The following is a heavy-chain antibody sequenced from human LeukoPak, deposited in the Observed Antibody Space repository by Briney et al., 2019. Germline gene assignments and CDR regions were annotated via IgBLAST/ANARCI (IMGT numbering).Heavy chain of an antibody. CDR2: INHSGST. J-gene: IGHJ4*02. CDR3: ARTNVIYCSGGSCYSRVANYFDY. D-gene: IGHD2-15*01. Sequence: SETLSLTCSVSGDSVSSTTYYWSWIRQPPGKGLEWIGEINHSGSTNYNPSLKSRVTISVDTSKNQFSLKLSSVTAADTAVYYCARTNVIYCSGGSCYSRVANYFDYWGQGTLVTVSS. V-gene: IGHV4-39*07. CDR1: GDSVSSTTYY.